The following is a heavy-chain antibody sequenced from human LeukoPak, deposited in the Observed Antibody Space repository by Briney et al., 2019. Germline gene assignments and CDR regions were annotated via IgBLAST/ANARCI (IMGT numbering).Heavy chain of an antibody. J-gene: IGHJ4*02. Sequence: GGSLRLSCAASGFTFSSYGMHWVRQAPGKGLEWVAVISYDGSNKYYADSVKGRLTISRDNSKNTLYLQMNSLRAEDTAVYYCAKDGSSSGFDYWGQGTLVTVSS. CDR3: AKDGSSSGFDY. CDR2: ISYDGSNK. V-gene: IGHV3-30*18. CDR1: GFTFSSYG. D-gene: IGHD6-13*01.